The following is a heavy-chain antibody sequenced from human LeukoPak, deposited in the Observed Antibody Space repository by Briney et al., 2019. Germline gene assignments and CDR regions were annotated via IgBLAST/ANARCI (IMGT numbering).Heavy chain of an antibody. CDR3: ARSSPPTYDILTGYRYYYYGMDA. CDR1: GFTFSSYD. V-gene: IGHV3-13*01. CDR2: IGTAGDT. J-gene: IGHJ6*02. D-gene: IGHD3-9*01. Sequence: GGSLRLSCAASGFTFSSYDLHWVRQGTGKALEWVSVIGTAGDTYYPGSVKGRFTISRENAKNSLYLQMNSLRAGDTAVYYCARSSPPTYDILTGYRYYYYGMDAWGQGTTVTVSS.